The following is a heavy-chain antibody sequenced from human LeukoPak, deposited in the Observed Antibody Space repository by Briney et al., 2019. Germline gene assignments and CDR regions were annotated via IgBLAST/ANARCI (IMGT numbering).Heavy chain of an antibody. V-gene: IGHV4-34*01. Sequence: SETLSLTCAVYGGSFSGYYWSWIRQPPGKGLEWIGEINHSGSTNYDPSLKSRVTISVDTSKNQFSLKLSFVTAADTAVYYCARVRSSGWARRFDYWGQGTLVTVSS. D-gene: IGHD6-19*01. CDR2: INHSGST. CDR1: GGSFSGYY. J-gene: IGHJ4*02. CDR3: ARVRSSGWARRFDY.